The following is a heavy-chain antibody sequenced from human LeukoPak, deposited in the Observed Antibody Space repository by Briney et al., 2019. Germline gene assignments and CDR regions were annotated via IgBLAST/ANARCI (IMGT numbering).Heavy chain of an antibody. V-gene: IGHV4-59*01. J-gene: IGHJ4*02. CDR1: GSSISSYY. CDR2: IYYSGST. CDR3: ARGVPEYYDFWSGYFYYFDY. Sequence: SETLSLTCTVSGSSISSYYWSWIRRPPGKGREWIGYIYYSGSTNYNPSLKSRVTISVDTSKNQFSLKLTSVTAADTAVYYCARGVPEYYDFWSGYFYYFDYWGQGTLVTVSS. D-gene: IGHD3-3*01.